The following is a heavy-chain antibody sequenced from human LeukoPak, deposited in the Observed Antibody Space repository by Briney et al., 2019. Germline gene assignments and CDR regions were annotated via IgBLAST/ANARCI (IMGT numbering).Heavy chain of an antibody. CDR3: AKDGTYDILTGYLDY. J-gene: IGHJ4*02. V-gene: IGHV3-30*04. CDR1: GFTFSSYA. Sequence: PGGSLRLSCAASGFTFSSYAMHWVRKAPGKGLEWVAVISYGGNNKYYADSVRGRFTISRDNGKNSLYLQMTSLRAEDTALYYCAKDGTYDILTGYLDYWGQGTLVTVSS. CDR2: ISYGGNNK. D-gene: IGHD3-9*01.